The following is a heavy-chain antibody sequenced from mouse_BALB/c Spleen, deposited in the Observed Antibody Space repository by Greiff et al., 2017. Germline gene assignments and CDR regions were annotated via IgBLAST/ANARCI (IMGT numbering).Heavy chain of an antibody. D-gene: IGHD4-1*01. V-gene: IGHV1S81*02. J-gene: IGHJ2*01. CDR1: GYTFTSYY. CDR2: INPSNGGT. Sequence: QVQLQQPGAELVKPGASVKLSCKASGYTFTSYYMYWVKQRPGQGLEWIGGINPSNGGTNFNEKFKSKATLTVDKSSSTAYMQLSSLTSEDSAVYYCTRILWEGVYFDYWGQGTTLTVSS. CDR3: TRILWEGVYFDY.